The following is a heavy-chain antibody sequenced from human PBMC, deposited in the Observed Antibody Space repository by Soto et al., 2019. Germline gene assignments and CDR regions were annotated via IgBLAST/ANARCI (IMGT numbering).Heavy chain of an antibody. CDR3: AKAYFVWSSEQPYYFDY. V-gene: IGHV3-23*01. J-gene: IGHJ4*02. D-gene: IGHD3-16*01. Sequence: EVQLLDSGGGLVQPGGSLRLSCAASGFTFSNYAMTWVRQGPGKGLEWVSGISGSGGRSYYADSVKGRFNISRDNSKSTLYLQMNSRRAEDTAVYYCAKAYFVWSSEQPYYFDYWGQGTLVTVSS. CDR1: GFTFSNYA. CDR2: ISGSGGRS.